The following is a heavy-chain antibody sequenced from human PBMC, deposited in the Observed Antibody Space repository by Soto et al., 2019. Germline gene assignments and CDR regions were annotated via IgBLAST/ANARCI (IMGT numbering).Heavy chain of an antibody. CDR3: ARDKITGLFDY. Sequence: PSETLSLTCAVYGGSFSGYSWTWIRQPPGTGLEWIGEINHSGSTNYNPSLKSRVTISVDTSKNQFSLKLTSVTAADTALYYCARDKITGLFDYWGQGTLVPVSS. V-gene: IGHV4-34*01. J-gene: IGHJ4*02. D-gene: IGHD2-8*02. CDR1: GGSFSGYS. CDR2: INHSGST.